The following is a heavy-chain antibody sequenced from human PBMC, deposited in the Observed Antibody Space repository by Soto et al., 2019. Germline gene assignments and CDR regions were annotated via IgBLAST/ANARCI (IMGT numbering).Heavy chain of an antibody. CDR1: GGSISSYY. V-gene: IGHV4-59*01. CDR3: ARDRETHSGWYFDY. Sequence: SETLSLTCTVSGGSISSYYWSWIRQPPGKGLEWIGYIYYSGSTNYNPYLKSRVTISVDTSKNQLSLKLSSVTAADTAVYYCARDRETHSGWYFDYWGQGNLVTVSS. J-gene: IGHJ4*02. CDR2: IYYSGST. D-gene: IGHD6-19*01.